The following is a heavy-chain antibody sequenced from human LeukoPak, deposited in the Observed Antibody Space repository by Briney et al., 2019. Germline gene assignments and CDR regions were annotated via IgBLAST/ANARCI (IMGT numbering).Heavy chain of an antibody. CDR3: ATNTAMASYYYYYGMDV. Sequence: ASVKVSCKASGYTFTSYYMHWVRQAPGQGLEWMGIINPSGGSTSYAQKFQGRVTMTRDTSTSTVYMELSSLRSEDTAVYYCATNTAMASYYYYYGMDVWGQGTTVTVSS. J-gene: IGHJ6*02. V-gene: IGHV1-46*01. CDR2: INPSGGST. D-gene: IGHD5-18*01. CDR1: GYTFTSYY.